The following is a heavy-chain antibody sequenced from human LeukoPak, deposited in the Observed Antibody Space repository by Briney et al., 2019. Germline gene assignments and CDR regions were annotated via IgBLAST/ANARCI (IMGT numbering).Heavy chain of an antibody. CDR2: ISSSSSYI. J-gene: IGHJ5*02. D-gene: IGHD2-8*01. CDR1: GFTFSSYS. CDR3: AKDDIVLSKWFDP. V-gene: IGHV3-21*04. Sequence: KSGGSLRLSCAASGFTFSSYSMTWVRQAPGKGLEWVSSISSSSSYIYYADSVKGRFTISRDNSKNTLYLQMNSLRAEDTAVYYCAKDDIVLSKWFDPWGQGTLVTVSS.